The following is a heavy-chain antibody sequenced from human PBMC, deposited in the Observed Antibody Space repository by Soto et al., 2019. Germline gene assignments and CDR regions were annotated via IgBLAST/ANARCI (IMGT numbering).Heavy chain of an antibody. Sequence: ASVKVSCKASGYTFTSYYMHWVRQAPGQGLEWMGIINPSGGSTSCAQKFQGRVTMTRDTSTSTVYMELSSLRSEDTAVYYCARERLYYYDSSGYWAPDAFDIWGQGTMVTVSS. CDR3: ARERLYYYDSSGYWAPDAFDI. CDR2: INPSGGST. J-gene: IGHJ3*02. V-gene: IGHV1-46*01. D-gene: IGHD3-22*01. CDR1: GYTFTSYY.